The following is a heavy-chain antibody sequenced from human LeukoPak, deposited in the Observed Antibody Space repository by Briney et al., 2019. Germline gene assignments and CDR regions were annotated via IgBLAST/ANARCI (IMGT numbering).Heavy chain of an antibody. CDR2: IYYSGST. CDR1: GGSISSYY. CDR3: ARVVIPGIAAAGYFDL. J-gene: IGHJ2*01. D-gene: IGHD6-13*01. V-gene: IGHV4-59*01. Sequence: PSETLSLTCTVSGGSISSYYWSWIRQPPGKGLEWIGYIYYSGSTNYKPSVKSRVTISVDTSKNQFSLKLSSVTAADTAVYYCARVVIPGIAAAGYFDLWGRGTLVTVSS.